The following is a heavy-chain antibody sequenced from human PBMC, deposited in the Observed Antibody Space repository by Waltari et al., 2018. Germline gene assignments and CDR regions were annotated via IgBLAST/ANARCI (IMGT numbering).Heavy chain of an antibody. V-gene: IGHV3-72*01. J-gene: IGHJ4*02. CDR3: ASGYCSGGPCYSSSGDY. CDR1: VFSFSDHY. Sequence: VPLVASGGGLVQPGWSMIGPCAASVFSFSDHYIDWVRPAPGKGLEWVGRSRNKAKSYSTGYAASVKGRFTISRDDSENSLYLQMDNLKTEDTAVYYCASGYCSGGPCYSSSGDYWGQGTLVTVSS. D-gene: IGHD2-15*01. CDR2: SRNKAKSYST.